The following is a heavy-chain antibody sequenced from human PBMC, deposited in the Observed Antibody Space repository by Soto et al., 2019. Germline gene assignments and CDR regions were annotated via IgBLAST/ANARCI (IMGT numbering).Heavy chain of an antibody. CDR1: GFTFSSYG. J-gene: IGHJ4*02. CDR2: IWYDGSNK. CDR3: ARYYYDSSGYPNFDS. V-gene: IGHV3-33*01. D-gene: IGHD3-22*01. Sequence: XGSRRLSWAAAGFTFSSYGLHWVRQAPGKGLEWVAVIWYDGSNKYYADSVKGRFTISRDNSKNTLYLKMNSLRAEDTAVYYCARYYYDSSGYPNFDSWGQGTLVTVSS.